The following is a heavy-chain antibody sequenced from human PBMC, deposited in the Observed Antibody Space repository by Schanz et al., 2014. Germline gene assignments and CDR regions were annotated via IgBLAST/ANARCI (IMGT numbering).Heavy chain of an antibody. Sequence: QVQLVESGGSVVQPGRSLRLSCAGSGFSFSDYGMHWVRQAPGRGLERVAVISYHGSEKYYADSVKGRFTISRDNSKNTLYLQMNSLRTEDTAVYFCAKSYDTSGYSGFDYWGQGTLVTVSS. V-gene: IGHV3-30*18. D-gene: IGHD3-22*01. CDR2: ISYHGSEK. J-gene: IGHJ4*02. CDR1: GFSFSDYG. CDR3: AKSYDTSGYSGFDY.